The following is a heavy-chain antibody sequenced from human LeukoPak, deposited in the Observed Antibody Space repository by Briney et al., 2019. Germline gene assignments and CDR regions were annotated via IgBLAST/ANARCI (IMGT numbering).Heavy chain of an antibody. V-gene: IGHV3-23*01. Sequence: PGGSLRLSCAASGFTFSSYGMRWVRQAPGKGLQWVSAISGSGGSTYYADSVKGRFTISRDNSKNTLYLQMNSLRAEDTAVYYCAKLSDYDFWSGYYVFDYWGQGTLVTVSS. J-gene: IGHJ4*02. D-gene: IGHD3-3*01. CDR3: AKLSDYDFWSGYYVFDY. CDR2: ISGSGGST. CDR1: GFTFSSYG.